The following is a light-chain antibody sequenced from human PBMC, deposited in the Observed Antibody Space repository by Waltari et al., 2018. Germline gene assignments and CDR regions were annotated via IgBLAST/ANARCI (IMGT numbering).Light chain of an antibody. CDR1: SLRSSY. Sequence: SSELTQGPAVSVALGQAARITCQGDSLRSSYASWYQQKPGQAPVLVFYGKDNRPSGVPDRFSGSSSGNTASLTITGARAEDAADYYCNSRDSSGTHVVFGGGTKLTVL. CDR2: GKD. J-gene: IGLJ2*01. CDR3: NSRDSSGTHVV. V-gene: IGLV3-19*01.